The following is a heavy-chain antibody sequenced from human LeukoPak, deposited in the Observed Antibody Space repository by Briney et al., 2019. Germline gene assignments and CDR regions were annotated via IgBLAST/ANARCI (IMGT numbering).Heavy chain of an antibody. J-gene: IGHJ4*02. Sequence: GGSLRLSCAASGFTISSYEMNWVRQAPGKGLEWVSYISTTGSSIYYADSVKGRFTISRDNVKNLLYLQMNSLRAEDTAVYYCARVQRGIAVALDYWGQGTLATVSS. V-gene: IGHV3-48*03. CDR3: ARVQRGIAVALDY. CDR2: ISTTGSSI. CDR1: GFTISSYE. D-gene: IGHD6-19*01.